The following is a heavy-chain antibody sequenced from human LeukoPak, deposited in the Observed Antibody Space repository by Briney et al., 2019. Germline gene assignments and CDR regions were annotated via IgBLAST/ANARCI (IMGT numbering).Heavy chain of an antibody. CDR3: AMNWNGDY. CDR2: ISSSGGST. V-gene: IGHV3-64*01. Sequence: PGGSLRLSCAASGFTFSSYAMHWVRQAPGKGLEYVSAISSSGGSTFYANSVKGRFTISRDNSKNTLYLQMGSLKPEDMAVYYCAMNWNGDYWGPGTLVTVSS. J-gene: IGHJ4*02. CDR1: GFTFSSYA. D-gene: IGHD1-1*01.